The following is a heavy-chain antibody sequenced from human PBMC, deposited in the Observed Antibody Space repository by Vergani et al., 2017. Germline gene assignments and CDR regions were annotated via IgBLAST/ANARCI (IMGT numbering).Heavy chain of an antibody. CDR3: ARASLIALVGYYYYMDV. V-gene: IGHV4-30-2*01. D-gene: IGHD3-22*01. J-gene: IGHJ6*03. CDR2: IFPSGNS. CDR1: GDSITNGGFS. Sequence: QLQLQESGSGLVKPSQTLSLTCAVSGDSITNGGFSWNWIRQPPGKGPEWIGYIFPSGNSDYNPFLKNRFSISLDKSKNQFSLCVNSVTAADTAVYFCARASLIALVGYYYYMDVWGKGKAVVVSS.